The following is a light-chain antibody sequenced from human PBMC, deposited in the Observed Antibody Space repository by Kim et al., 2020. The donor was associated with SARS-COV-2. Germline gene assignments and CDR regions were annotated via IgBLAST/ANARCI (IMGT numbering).Light chain of an antibody. CDR2: GAS. V-gene: IGKV3-20*01. J-gene: IGKJ5*01. CDR3: QQYGSTPIT. Sequence: ENVLTQSPGTLSFSPGERATLSCRASQSVSSSYLAWYQQKPGQAPRLLISGASSRATGVPARFSGSGSGTDFTLTISRLEPEDFAVYFCQQYGSTPITFGQGTRLEIK. CDR1: QSVSSSY.